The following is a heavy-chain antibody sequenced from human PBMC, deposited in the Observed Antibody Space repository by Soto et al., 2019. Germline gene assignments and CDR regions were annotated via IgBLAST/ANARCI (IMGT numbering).Heavy chain of an antibody. D-gene: IGHD3-22*01. CDR3: AKVNYDSSGFHREIES. CDR1: GFTFSRYA. Sequence: GGSLRLSCAVSGFTFSRYAMNWVRQAPGKGLEWVSGVSSSGDNTYYADSVKGRFTISRENSKNTLYLQMNSLRAEDTAVYYCAKVNYDSSGFHREIESWGQGTLVTGSS. J-gene: IGHJ5*01. CDR2: VSSSGDNT. V-gene: IGHV3-23*01.